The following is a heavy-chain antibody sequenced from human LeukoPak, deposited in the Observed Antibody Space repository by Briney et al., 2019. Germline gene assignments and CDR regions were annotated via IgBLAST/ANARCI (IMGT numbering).Heavy chain of an antibody. Sequence: ASVKVSCKASGYTFTSYYMHWERQSPGQGLEWMGIINPSGGSTSYAQKFQGRVTMTRDTSTSTVYMALSSLRSEDTAVYYCAREALRFLEWLSHGYFDYWGQGTLVTVSS. V-gene: IGHV1-46*01. D-gene: IGHD3-3*01. CDR3: AREALRFLEWLSHGYFDY. J-gene: IGHJ4*02. CDR1: GYTFTSYY. CDR2: INPSGGST.